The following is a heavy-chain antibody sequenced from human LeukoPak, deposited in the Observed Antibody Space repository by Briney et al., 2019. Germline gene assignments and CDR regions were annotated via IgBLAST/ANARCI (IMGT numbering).Heavy chain of an antibody. Sequence: GGSLRLSCAVSGCTFSGYSMSWVRQAPGKGLEWVSHISSNGSTIYYADSVKGRFTISRDNAKNSTSLQMNSLRAEDTAVYYCARAGTNDYWGQGTLVTVST. D-gene: IGHD3-10*01. CDR1: GCTFSGYS. V-gene: IGHV3-48*01. CDR2: ISSNGSTI. J-gene: IGHJ4*02. CDR3: ARAGTNDY.